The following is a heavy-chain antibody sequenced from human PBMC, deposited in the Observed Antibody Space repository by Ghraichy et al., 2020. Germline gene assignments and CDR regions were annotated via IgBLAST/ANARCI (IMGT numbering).Heavy chain of an antibody. J-gene: IGHJ6*02. D-gene: IGHD3-10*01. CDR2: INHSGST. Sequence: SETLSLTCAVYGGSFSGYYWSWIRQPPGKGLEWIGEINHSGSTNYNPSLKSRVTISVDTSKNQFSLKLSSVTAADTAVYYCARVRGFGPRSMDVWGQGTTVTVSS. CDR3: ARVRGFGPRSMDV. CDR1: GGSFSGYY. V-gene: IGHV4-34*01.